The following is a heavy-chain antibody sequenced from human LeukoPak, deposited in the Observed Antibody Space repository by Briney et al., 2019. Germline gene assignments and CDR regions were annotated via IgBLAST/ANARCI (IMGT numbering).Heavy chain of an antibody. CDR1: GFTFSSYW. CDR2: ISNDGTTT. J-gene: IGHJ4*02. Sequence: PGGSLRLSCAASGFTFSSYWIHWVRQAPGKGRVWVSRISNDGTTTTYAGSVKGQFTLSRDNAKHTLYLQMNSLRVEDTAIHYCAKMTAPAYWGQGTLVTVSS. CDR3: AKMTAPAY. V-gene: IGHV3-74*01. D-gene: IGHD5-18*01.